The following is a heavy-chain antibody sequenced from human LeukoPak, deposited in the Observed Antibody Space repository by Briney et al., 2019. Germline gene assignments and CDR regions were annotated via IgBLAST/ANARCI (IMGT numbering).Heavy chain of an antibody. Sequence: PSQTLSLTCTVSGASISSGSSSWTWIRQPAGKGLEWIGRIYASGFTNYNPSLGSRVTISVDTSKNQFSLNLNSVTAADTAMYYCASPLFCSGGTCSDYWGQGALVTVSS. CDR2: IYASGFT. D-gene: IGHD2-15*01. J-gene: IGHJ4*02. CDR3: ASPLFCSGGTCSDY. CDR1: GASISSGSSS. V-gene: IGHV4-61*02.